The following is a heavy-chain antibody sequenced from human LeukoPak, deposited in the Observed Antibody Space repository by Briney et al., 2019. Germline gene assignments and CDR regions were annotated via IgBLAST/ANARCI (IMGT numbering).Heavy chain of an antibody. Sequence: SSETLSLTCAVYGDSFSGYYWSWIRQPPGKGLEWIGDITYGGSTNYRPSLQSRATISIVPSQKQFSLQLASVTAADTAIYYCVRRSRVAMPNALDLISVFGGEGTLVTVSS. CDR2: ITYGGST. V-gene: IGHV4-34*01. CDR3: VRRSRVAMPNALDLISVF. J-gene: IGHJ4*02. D-gene: IGHD2/OR15-2a*01. CDR1: GDSFSGYY.